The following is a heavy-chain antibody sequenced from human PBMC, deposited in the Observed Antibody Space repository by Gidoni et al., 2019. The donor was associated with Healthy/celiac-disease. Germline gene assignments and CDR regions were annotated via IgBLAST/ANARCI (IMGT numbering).Heavy chain of an antibody. CDR1: GGSISSGDYY. D-gene: IGHD5-18*01. CDR3: ASEKYSYGYPGYYYYGMDV. Sequence: QVQLQESGPGLVKPSQTLSLTCTVSGGSISSGDYYWSWIRQPPGKGLEWIGYIYYSGSTYYNPSLKSRVTISVDTSKNQFSLKLSSVTAADTAVYYCASEKYSYGYPGYYYYGMDVWGQGTTVTVSS. CDR2: IYYSGST. J-gene: IGHJ6*02. V-gene: IGHV4-30-4*01.